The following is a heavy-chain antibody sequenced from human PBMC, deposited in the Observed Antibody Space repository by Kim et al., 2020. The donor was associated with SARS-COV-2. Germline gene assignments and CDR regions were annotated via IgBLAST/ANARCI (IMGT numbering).Heavy chain of an antibody. Sequence: SETLSLTCAVSGGSISSSNWWSWVRQPPGKGLEWIGEIYHSGSTNYNPSLKSRVTISVDKSKNQFSLKLSSVTAADTAVYYCARDRKYSGYDRRAGYYYGMDVWGQGTTVTVSS. CDR2: IYHSGST. J-gene: IGHJ6*02. D-gene: IGHD5-12*01. CDR1: GGSISSSNW. V-gene: IGHV4-4*02. CDR3: ARDRKYSGYDRRAGYYYGMDV.